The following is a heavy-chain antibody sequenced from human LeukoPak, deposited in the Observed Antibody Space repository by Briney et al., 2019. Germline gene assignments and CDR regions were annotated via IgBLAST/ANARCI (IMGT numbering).Heavy chain of an antibody. J-gene: IGHJ4*02. V-gene: IGHV2-70*11. CDR2: IDWDDDK. D-gene: IGHD1-26*01. CDR1: GFSLSTSGMC. CDR3: ARMYGLATNPRFDY. Sequence: SGPALVNPTQTLTLTCTFSGFSLSTSGMCVSWIRQPPGKALEWLARIDWDDDKYYSTSLKTRLTISKDTSKKQVVLTMTNMDPVDTATYYCARMYGLATNPRFDYWGQGTLVTVSS.